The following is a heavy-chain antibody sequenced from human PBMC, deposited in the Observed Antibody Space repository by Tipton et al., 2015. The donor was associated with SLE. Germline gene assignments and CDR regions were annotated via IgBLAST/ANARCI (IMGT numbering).Heavy chain of an antibody. Sequence: QLVQSGPEVKKPGASVKVSCKASGYTFNSYPIHWVRQAPGQSLEWMGWINAANGNTRYSQKFQDRVTITRDTSANKAYMEMTNLKPEYSAVVYCACGRFEGPAAGTFDDGGRGPWVPSSS. V-gene: IGHV1-3*01. CDR3: ACGRFEGPAAGTFDD. CDR1: GYTFNSYP. CDR2: INAANGNT. J-gene: IGHJ3*01. D-gene: IGHD1-14*01.